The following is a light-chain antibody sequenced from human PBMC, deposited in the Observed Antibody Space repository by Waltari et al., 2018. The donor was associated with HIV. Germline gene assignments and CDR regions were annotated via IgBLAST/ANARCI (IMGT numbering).Light chain of an antibody. J-gene: IGLJ2*01. CDR3: SSHAGSKVV. Sequence: QSALTQPPSASGSPGQSVTLSCTGTSSYVGGYNYVSWHQQPPGKAHKLMIYDVIQGPSGVPDRFSGSKSGNTASLTVSGLQPEDEADYYCSSHAGSKVVFGGGTRLTVL. V-gene: IGLV2-8*01. CDR2: DVI. CDR1: SSYVGGYNY.